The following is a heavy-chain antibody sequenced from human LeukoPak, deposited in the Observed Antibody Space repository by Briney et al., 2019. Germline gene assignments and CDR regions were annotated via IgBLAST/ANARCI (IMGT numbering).Heavy chain of an antibody. D-gene: IGHD3-9*01. CDR2: MSYDGSNK. J-gene: IGHJ4*02. Sequence: GRSLRLSCAASGFTFSSYGMHWVRQAPGKGLEWVAVMSYDGSNKYYADSVKGRFTISRDNSKNTLYLQMNSLRAEDTAVYYCAKGGYDILTGFDYWGQGTLVTVSS. V-gene: IGHV3-30*18. CDR3: AKGGYDILTGFDY. CDR1: GFTFSSYG.